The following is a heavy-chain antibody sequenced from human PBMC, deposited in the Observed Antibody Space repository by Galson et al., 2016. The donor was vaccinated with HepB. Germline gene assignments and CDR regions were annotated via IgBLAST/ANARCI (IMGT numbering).Heavy chain of an antibody. CDR1: GFTFGSYW. J-gene: IGHJ6*04. CDR2: IRQDGSEK. CDR3: ARDTSYGLGTYYPTYYYYYGLDV. Sequence: SLRLSCAASGFTFGSYWMTWVRQAPGKGLEWVADIRQDGSEKYYVDSVKGRFTISRDNARNSLYLQMNSLRAEDTAVYYCARDTSYGLGTYYPTYYYYYGLDVGGKGTTVTVSS. V-gene: IGHV3-7*01. D-gene: IGHD3-10*01.